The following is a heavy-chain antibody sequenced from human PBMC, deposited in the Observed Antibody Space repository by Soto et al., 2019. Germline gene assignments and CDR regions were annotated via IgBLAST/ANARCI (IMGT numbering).Heavy chain of an antibody. V-gene: IGHV3-21*01. J-gene: IGHJ5*02. CDR1: GVTFSSYS. CDR2: ISSSSSYI. Sequence: GGSLRLSCAASGVTFSSYSMNWDRQASGKGLEWVSSISSSSSYIYYADSVKGRFTISRDNAKNSLYLQMNSLRAEDTAVYYCARGPTVTTLNWFDPWGQGTLVTVSS. D-gene: IGHD4-4*01. CDR3: ARGPTVTTLNWFDP.